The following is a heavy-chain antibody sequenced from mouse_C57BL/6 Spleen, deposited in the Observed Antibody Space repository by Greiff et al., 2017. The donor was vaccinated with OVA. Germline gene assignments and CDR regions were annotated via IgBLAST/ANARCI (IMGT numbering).Heavy chain of an antibody. J-gene: IGHJ4*01. Sequence: VKVVESGAELVKPGASVKISCKASGYAFSSYWMNWVQQRPGKGLEWIGQIYPGDGDTNYNGKFKGKATLTADKSSSTAYMQLSSLASEDSAVYFCTRYWENYAMDYWGQGTSVTVSS. CDR3: TRYWENYAMDY. V-gene: IGHV1-80*01. D-gene: IGHD4-1*01. CDR2: IYPGDGDT. CDR1: GYAFSSYW.